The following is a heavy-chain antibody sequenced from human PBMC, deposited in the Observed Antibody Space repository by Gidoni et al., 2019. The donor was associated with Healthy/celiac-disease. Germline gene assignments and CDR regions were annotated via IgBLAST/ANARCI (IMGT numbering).Heavy chain of an antibody. CDR3: AKSEVGGDYYFHS. CDR2: ISYDGSNK. J-gene: IGHJ4*02. CDR1: GLTFSIYG. Sequence: AFGLSVVQPGRSLRLSCAVSGLTFSIYGMHWVRQAPGKGLEWVAVISYDGSNKYYADSVKGRFTISRDNSKNTLYLQMNSLRAEDTAVYYCAKSEVGGDYYFHSWGQGTLVTVSS. V-gene: IGHV3-30*18. D-gene: IGHD4-17*01.